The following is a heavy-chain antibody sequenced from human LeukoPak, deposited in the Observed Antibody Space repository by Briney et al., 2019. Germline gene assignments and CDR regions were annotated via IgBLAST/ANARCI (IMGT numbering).Heavy chain of an antibody. Sequence: SETLSLTCTVSGYSISSGYYWGWIRQPPGKGLEWIGSIFHSGSTYYKPSLKSRVTISVDTSKNQFSLKLSSVTAADTAVYYCARDLGYWGQGTLVTVSS. V-gene: IGHV4-38-2*02. J-gene: IGHJ4*02. CDR2: IFHSGST. CDR3: ARDLGY. CDR1: GYSISSGYY.